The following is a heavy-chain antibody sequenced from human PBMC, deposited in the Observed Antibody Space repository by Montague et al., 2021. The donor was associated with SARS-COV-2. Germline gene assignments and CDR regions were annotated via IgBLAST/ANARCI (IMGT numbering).Heavy chain of an antibody. CDR1: GFTFSNAW. D-gene: IGHD3-9*01. V-gene: IGHV3-15*01. CDR2: IKSKTDGGTT. Sequence: SLRLSCAASGFTFSNAWMSWVRQAPGKGLEWVGRIKSKTDGGTTDYAAPVKGRFTISRDDSKNTLYLQMNSLKTEDTAVYYCTTVVRQSFDWLSKSDYYGMDVWGQGTTVTVSS. CDR3: TTVVRQSFDWLSKSDYYGMDV. J-gene: IGHJ6*02.